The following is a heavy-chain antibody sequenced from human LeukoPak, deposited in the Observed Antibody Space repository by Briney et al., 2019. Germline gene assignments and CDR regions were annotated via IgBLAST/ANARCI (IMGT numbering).Heavy chain of an antibody. Sequence: GGPLRLSCAASGFTFSSYGLGWVRQAPGKGLEWVSAISGSGGSTFYADSVKGRFTISRDNSKNTLYLQMNSLIAEDTAVYYCAKSGYNRFDYWGQGTRVTVSS. CDR1: GFTFSSYG. CDR2: ISGSGGST. D-gene: IGHD5-24*01. CDR3: AKSGYNRFDY. V-gene: IGHV3-23*01. J-gene: IGHJ4*02.